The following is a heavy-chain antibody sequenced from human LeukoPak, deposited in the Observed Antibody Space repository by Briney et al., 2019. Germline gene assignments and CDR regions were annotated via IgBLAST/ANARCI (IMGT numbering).Heavy chain of an antibody. CDR1: GDSISSGSYY. Sequence: PSETLSLTCTVSGDSISSGSYYWSWIRQPAGKGLEWIGRIYTSGSTNYNPSLKSRVTISVDTSKNQFSLKLSSVTAADTAVYYCARDRAGYCSSTSCYGVGARAHYYYYMDVWGKGTTVTISS. J-gene: IGHJ6*03. CDR3: ARDRAGYCSSTSCYGVGARAHYYYYMDV. V-gene: IGHV4-61*02. CDR2: IYTSGST. D-gene: IGHD2-2*01.